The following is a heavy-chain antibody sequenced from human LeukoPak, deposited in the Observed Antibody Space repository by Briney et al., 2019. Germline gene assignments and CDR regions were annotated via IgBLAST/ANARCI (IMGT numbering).Heavy chain of an antibody. CDR1: GYSFTTYW. CDR2: IYPGDSDT. Sequence: GEPWKTSCNGSGYSFTTYWIGWVRPMPGKGLEWMGIIYPGDSDTRYSPSFQGQVTISADKSISTAYLQCSSLKASDTAMYYCARHQIVGATRSPFDYWGPGTLVTVSS. CDR3: ARHQIVGATRSPFDY. D-gene: IGHD1-26*01. J-gene: IGHJ4*03. V-gene: IGHV5-51*01.